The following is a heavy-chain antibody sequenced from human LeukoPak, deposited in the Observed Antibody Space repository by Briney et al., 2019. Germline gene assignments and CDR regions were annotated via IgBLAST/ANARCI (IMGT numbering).Heavy chain of an antibody. D-gene: IGHD5-12*01. Sequence: TSETLSLTCTVSGGSISSGSYYWSWIRQPAGKGLEWIGRIYTSTSTNYNPSLKSGVTISVDTSKNQFSLKLSSVAAADTAVYYCARDKSGYDYWGAYYYYYMDVWGKGTTVTNSS. CDR2: IYTSTST. CDR3: ARDKSGYDYWGAYYYYYMDV. CDR1: GGSISSGSYY. V-gene: IGHV4-61*02. J-gene: IGHJ6*03.